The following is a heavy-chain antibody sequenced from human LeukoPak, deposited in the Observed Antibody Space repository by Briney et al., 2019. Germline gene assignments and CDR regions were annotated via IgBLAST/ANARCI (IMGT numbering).Heavy chain of an antibody. J-gene: IGHJ4*02. CDR3: AKLPGRYCSGGSCYVDY. CDR1: EFDFSSHA. D-gene: IGHD2-15*01. CDR2: ISISGSKT. V-gene: IGHV3-23*01. Sequence: GGSLRLSCAASEFDFSSHAMTWVRQAPGKGLEWVSAISISGSKTYYADSVKGRFTISRDNSKNTLYLQMNSLRAEDTAVYYCAKLPGRYCSGGSCYVDYWGQGTLVTVSS.